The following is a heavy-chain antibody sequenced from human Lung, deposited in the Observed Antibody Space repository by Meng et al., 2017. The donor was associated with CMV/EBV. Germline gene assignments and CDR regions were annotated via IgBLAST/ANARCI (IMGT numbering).Heavy chain of an antibody. CDR2: MCYSGSN. D-gene: IGHD4-23*01. V-gene: IGHV4-30-4*01. Sequence: QVQLQESGPGLVKPSQTLSLTCTVSGGSIRSGDYYWSWIRQPPGKGLEWIGYMCYSGSNYYNPSLKSRITISLDTSKNQFSLKLSSVTAADTAVYYCDSYSYGGNSVNAFDIWGQGTMVTVSS. CDR3: DSYSYGGNSVNAFDI. J-gene: IGHJ3*02. CDR1: GGSIRSGDYY.